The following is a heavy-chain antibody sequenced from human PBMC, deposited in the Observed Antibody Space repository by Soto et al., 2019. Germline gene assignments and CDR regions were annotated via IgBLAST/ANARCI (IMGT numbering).Heavy chain of an antibody. CDR1: GGSISSYY. V-gene: IGHV4-59*01. D-gene: IGHD6-6*01. Sequence: PSETLSLTCTFSGGSISSYYWSWIRQPPGKGLEWIGYIYYSGSTNYNPSLKSRVTISVDTSKNQFSLKLSSVTAADTAVYYCAVSIAARPGDFDYWGQGTLVTVSS. J-gene: IGHJ4*02. CDR2: IYYSGST. CDR3: AVSIAARPGDFDY.